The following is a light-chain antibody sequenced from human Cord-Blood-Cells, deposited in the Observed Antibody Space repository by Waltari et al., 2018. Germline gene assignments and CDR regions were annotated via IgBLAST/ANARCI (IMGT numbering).Light chain of an antibody. CDR1: QSISSY. CDR3: QQSYSTLT. CDR2: AAS. V-gene: IGKV1-39*01. Sequence: EIQMTKSPSSLSASVGDRVTITCRASQSISSYLNWYQQKPGKAPKLLIYAASSLQSGVPSRFSGSGSGTDFTLTISSLQPEDFATYYCQQSYSTLTFGGGTKVEIK. J-gene: IGKJ4*01.